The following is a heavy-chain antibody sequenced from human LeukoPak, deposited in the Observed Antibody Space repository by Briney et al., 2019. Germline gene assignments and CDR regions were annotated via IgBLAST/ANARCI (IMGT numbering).Heavy chain of an antibody. CDR2: ISGSGGST. V-gene: IGHV3-23*01. CDR3: AKKKRELRGFDY. CDR1: GFTFSSYA. Sequence: GGSLRLSCAASGFTFSSYAMSWVRQAPGKGLEWVSAISGSGGSTYYADSVKGRFTISRDNSKNTLYLQMGSLRAEDTAVYYCAKKKRELRGFDYWGQGTLVTVSS. J-gene: IGHJ4*02. D-gene: IGHD1-7*01.